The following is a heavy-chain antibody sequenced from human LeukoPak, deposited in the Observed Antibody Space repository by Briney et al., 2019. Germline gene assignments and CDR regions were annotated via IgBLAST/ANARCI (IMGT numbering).Heavy chain of an antibody. Sequence: ASVKVSCKVPGYTLTELSMHWVRQAPGKGLEWMGGFDPEDGETIYAQKFQGRVTMTEDTSTDTAYMELSSLRSEDTAVYYCATAPAVAGTTYYYGMDVWGQGTTVTVSS. V-gene: IGHV1-24*01. CDR1: GYTLTELS. CDR2: FDPEDGET. D-gene: IGHD6-19*01. CDR3: ATAPAVAGTTYYYGMDV. J-gene: IGHJ6*02.